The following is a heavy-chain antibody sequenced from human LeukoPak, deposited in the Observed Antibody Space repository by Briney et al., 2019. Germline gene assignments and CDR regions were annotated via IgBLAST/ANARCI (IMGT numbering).Heavy chain of an antibody. CDR3: ARCLVYSNFDY. CDR2: IYYTGST. J-gene: IGHJ4*02. Sequence: SETLSLTCAVSGGSISSGGYSWGWIRQPPGKELEWIGYIYYTGSTFYSPSLKSRLTISVDTSKNQFSLKLSSVTAADTAVYYCARCLVYSNFDYWGQGALVTVSS. CDR1: GGSISSGGYS. D-gene: IGHD4-11*01. V-gene: IGHV4-30-4*07.